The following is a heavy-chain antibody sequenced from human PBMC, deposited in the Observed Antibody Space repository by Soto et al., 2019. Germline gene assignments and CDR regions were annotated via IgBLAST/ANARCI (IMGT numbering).Heavy chain of an antibody. CDR3: ARTPDYGGNSDY. CDR1: GGSISSYY. J-gene: IGHJ4*02. CDR2: IYYSGST. Sequence: SETLSLTCTVSGGSISSYYWSWIRQPPGKGLEWIGYIYYSGSTNYNPSLKSRVTISVDTSKNQFSLKLSSVTAADTAAYYCARTPDYGGNSDYWGQGTLVTVSS. V-gene: IGHV4-59*01. D-gene: IGHD4-17*01.